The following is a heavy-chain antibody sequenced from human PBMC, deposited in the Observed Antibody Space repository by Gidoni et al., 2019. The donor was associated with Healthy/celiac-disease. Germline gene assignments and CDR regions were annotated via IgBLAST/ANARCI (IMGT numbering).Heavy chain of an antibody. CDR3: ARDYCSSTSCYNNYYYYGMDV. D-gene: IGHD2-2*02. CDR1: GGTFSSYA. CDR2: IIPIFGTA. J-gene: IGHJ6*02. V-gene: IGHV1-69*01. Sequence: QVQLVQSGAEVKKPGSSVTVSCKASGGTFSSYAISWVRQAPGQGLEWMGGIIPIFGTANYAQKFQGRVTITEDESTSTAYMELSSLRSEDTAVYYCARDYCSSTSCYNNYYYYGMDVWGQGTTVTVSS.